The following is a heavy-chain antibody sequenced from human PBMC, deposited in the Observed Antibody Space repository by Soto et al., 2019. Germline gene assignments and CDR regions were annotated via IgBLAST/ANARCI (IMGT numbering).Heavy chain of an antibody. D-gene: IGHD2-2*01. CDR1: GFTFSSYA. Sequence: GGSLRLSCAASGFTFSSYAMHWVRQAPGKGLEWVAVISYDGSNKYYADSVKGRFTISRDNSKNTLYLQMNSLRAEDTAVYYCARDQRYCISTSCYSGYFDYWGQGTLVTVSS. CDR2: ISYDGSNK. J-gene: IGHJ4*02. V-gene: IGHV3-30-3*01. CDR3: ARDQRYCISTSCYSGYFDY.